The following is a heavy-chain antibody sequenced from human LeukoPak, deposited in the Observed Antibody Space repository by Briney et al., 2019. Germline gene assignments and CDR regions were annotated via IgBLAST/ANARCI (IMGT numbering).Heavy chain of an antibody. CDR2: INPNTGGT. J-gene: IGHJ4*02. CDR1: GYTFTGYY. V-gene: IGHV1-2*02. Sequence: AASVKVSCKASGYTFTGYYMHWVRQAPGQGLEWMGWINPNTGGTNYAQKFQGRVTMTRDTSISTAYMEPSRLRSDDTAVYFCARVQVAARIDYWGQGTLVTVST. D-gene: IGHD6-6*01. CDR3: ARVQVAARIDY.